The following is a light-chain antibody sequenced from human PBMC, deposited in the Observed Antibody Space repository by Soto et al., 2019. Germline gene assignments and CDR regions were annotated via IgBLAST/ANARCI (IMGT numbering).Light chain of an antibody. J-gene: IGLJ3*02. CDR1: SSDVGGYND. CDR3: SSYTSSSTWV. V-gene: IGLV2-14*01. Sequence: QSALTQPASVSGSPGQSITISCTGTSSDVGGYNDVSWYQQHPGNAPKLMIYEVSNRPSGVSNRFSGSKSGNTASLTISGLQADDEADYYCSSYTSSSTWVFGGGTKLTVL. CDR2: EVS.